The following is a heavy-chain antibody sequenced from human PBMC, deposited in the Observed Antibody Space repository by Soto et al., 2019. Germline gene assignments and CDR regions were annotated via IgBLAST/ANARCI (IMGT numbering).Heavy chain of an antibody. J-gene: IGHJ4*02. CDR1: GFTFSSYG. V-gene: IGHV3-30*18. CDR2: ISYDGSNK. D-gene: IGHD3-9*01. CDR3: AKGGSGYDILTGLSY. Sequence: PGGSLRLSCAASGFTFSSYGMHWVRQAPGKGLEWVAVISYDGSNKYYADSVKGRFTISRDNSKNTLYLQMNSLRAEDTAVYYCAKGGSGYDILTGLSYWGQGTLVTVSS.